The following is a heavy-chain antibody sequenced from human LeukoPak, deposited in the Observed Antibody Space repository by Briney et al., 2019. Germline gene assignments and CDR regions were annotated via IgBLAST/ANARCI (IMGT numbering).Heavy chain of an antibody. CDR3: ARELNGYGYYFFDY. Sequence: GGSLRLSCAASGFTFSTFNMNWVRQAPGKGLEWVSSITSSGSHIYYEDSVKGRFTISRDNAKNSLYLQMNGLGAEDTAVYYCARELNGYGYYFFDYWGPGTLVTVSS. CDR2: ITSSGSHI. D-gene: IGHD3-16*01. CDR1: GFTFSTFN. V-gene: IGHV3-21*01. J-gene: IGHJ4*02.